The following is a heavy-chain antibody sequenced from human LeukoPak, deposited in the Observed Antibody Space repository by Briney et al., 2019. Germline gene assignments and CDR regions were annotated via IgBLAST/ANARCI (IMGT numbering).Heavy chain of an antibody. J-gene: IGHJ4*02. CDR2: IIPIFGTA. CDR1: GYTFTSYD. CDR3: ARDYTAMVTSRIEPPRD. D-gene: IGHD5-18*01. V-gene: IGHV1-69*05. Sequence: ASVKVSCKASGYTFTSYDINWVRQATGQGLEWMGRIIPIFGTANYAQKFQGRVTITTDESTSTAYMELSSLRSEDTAVYYCARDYTAMVTSRIEPPRDWGQGTLVTVSS.